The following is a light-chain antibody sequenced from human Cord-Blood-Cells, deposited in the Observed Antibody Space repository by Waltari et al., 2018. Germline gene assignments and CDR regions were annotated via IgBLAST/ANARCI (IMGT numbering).Light chain of an antibody. V-gene: IGLV2-14*01. Sequence: QSALTQPASVSGSPGQSITISCTGTSSDVGGHNYVSWYQQHPGKATKLMIYEVSNRPAGVSNRFSVSNSGSAASLTISGLQAEDEADYYCSSYTSSSTWVFGGGTNLTVL. CDR3: SSYTSSSTWV. J-gene: IGLJ3*02. CDR1: SSDVGGHNY. CDR2: EVS.